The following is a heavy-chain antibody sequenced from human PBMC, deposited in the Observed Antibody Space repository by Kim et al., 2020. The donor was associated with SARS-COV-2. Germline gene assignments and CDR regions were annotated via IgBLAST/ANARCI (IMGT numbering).Heavy chain of an antibody. V-gene: IGHV1-18*01. CDR3: ASKVRSYYYYGMDV. CDR2: ISAYNGNT. CDR1: GYTFTSYG. Sequence: ASVTVSCKASGYTFTSYGISWVRQAPGQGLEWMGWISAYNGNTNYAQKLQGRVTMTTDTSTSTAYMELRSLRSDDTAVYYCASKVRSYYYYGMDVWGQGTTVTVSS. D-gene: IGHD3-10*01. J-gene: IGHJ6*02.